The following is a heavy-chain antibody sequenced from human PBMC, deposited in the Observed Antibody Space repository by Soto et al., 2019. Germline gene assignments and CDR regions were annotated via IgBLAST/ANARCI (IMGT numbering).Heavy chain of an antibody. J-gene: IGHJ4*02. V-gene: IGHV1-18*04. CDR2: ISGKNGNT. CDR1: GYSFSDFG. Sequence: ASVKVSCKASGYSFSDFGITWVRQAPGQGLEWMGWISGKNGNTNYAQKVLGRVTLTADTSTSTAYMEMRALTSDDTATYYCARSDYYEDTGTFEFWGQGTPVTVSS. CDR3: ARSDYYEDTGTFEF. D-gene: IGHD4-17*01.